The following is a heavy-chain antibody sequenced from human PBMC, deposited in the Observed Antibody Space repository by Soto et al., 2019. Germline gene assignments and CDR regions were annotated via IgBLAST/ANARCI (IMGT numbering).Heavy chain of an antibody. V-gene: IGHV1-46*01. D-gene: IGHD3-22*01. CDR3: ARGRLGYYDSSGYSHNPLPFDY. CDR2: INPSGGST. J-gene: IGHJ4*02. Sequence: ASVKVSCKASGYTFTSYFTSFYMHWVRQAPGQGLEWMGIINPSGGSTSYAQKFQGRVTMTRDTSTSTVYMELSSLRSEDTAVYYCARGRLGYYDSSGYSHNPLPFDYWGQGTLVTVSS. CDR1: GYTFTSYFTSFY.